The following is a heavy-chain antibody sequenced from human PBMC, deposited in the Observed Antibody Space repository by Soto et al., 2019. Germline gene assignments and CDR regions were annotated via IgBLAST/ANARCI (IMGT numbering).Heavy chain of an antibody. CDR3: ARDGYCSGGSCFLYYFDY. D-gene: IGHD2-15*01. J-gene: IGHJ4*02. CDR1: GGTFSSYA. Sequence: QVQLVQSGAEVKKPGSSVKVSCKASGGTFSSYAISWVRQAPGQGLEWMGGIIPIFGTANYAQKFQGRVTITADESTSTAYMELRSLRSEDTAVYYCARDGYCSGGSCFLYYFDYWGQGTLVTVSS. V-gene: IGHV1-69*01. CDR2: IIPIFGTA.